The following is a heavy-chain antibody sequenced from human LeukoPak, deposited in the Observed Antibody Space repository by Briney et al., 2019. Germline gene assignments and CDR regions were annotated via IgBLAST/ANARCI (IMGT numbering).Heavy chain of an antibody. CDR3: AKDLYYDSSGYFPPDAFDI. J-gene: IGHJ3*02. Sequence: TGGSLRLSCAASGFTFSNHALGWVRQAPGKGLEWVSVISGSGLNTYYTDSVKGRFTISRDNSKNTLYLQMNSLRAEDTAVYYCAKDLYYDSSGYFPPDAFDIWGQGTMVTVSS. V-gene: IGHV3-23*01. CDR2: ISGSGLNT. CDR1: GFTFSNHA. D-gene: IGHD3-22*01.